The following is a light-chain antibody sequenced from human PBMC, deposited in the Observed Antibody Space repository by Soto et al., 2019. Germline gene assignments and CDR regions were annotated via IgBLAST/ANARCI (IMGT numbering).Light chain of an antibody. Sequence: DIVMTQSPDSLDVSLGERATINCKSSQKVLYSSNNKDYLAWYQQKPGQPPKLHIYWASTRESGVPDRFSGSGSGTDFTLIISRLQAEEVAVYYCQEKYSTPLTFGGGTKVEIK. CDR1: QKVLYSSNNKDY. V-gene: IGKV4-1*01. J-gene: IGKJ4*01. CDR2: WAS. CDR3: QEKYSTPLT.